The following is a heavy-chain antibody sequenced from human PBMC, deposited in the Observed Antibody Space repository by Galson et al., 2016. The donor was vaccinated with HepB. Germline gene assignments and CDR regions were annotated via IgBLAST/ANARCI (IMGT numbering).Heavy chain of an antibody. D-gene: IGHD1-26*01. Sequence: SLRLSCAAPGFTFSSYGMHWVRQAPGKGLEWVAIISYDGSSKYYLDSVEGRFTISRDNSKNTLYLQMNSLTPEDTAVYYCAKDRLLGATTGPFDSWGRGTLVTVSS. CDR1: GFTFSSYG. V-gene: IGHV3-30*18. CDR2: ISYDGSSK. J-gene: IGHJ4*02. CDR3: AKDRLLGATTGPFDS.